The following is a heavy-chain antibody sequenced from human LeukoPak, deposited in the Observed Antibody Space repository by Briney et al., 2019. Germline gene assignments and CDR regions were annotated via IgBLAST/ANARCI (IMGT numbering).Heavy chain of an antibody. CDR3: ARRPAVAGTYVY. D-gene: IGHD6-19*01. CDR1: GSSISSSSYY. V-gene: IGHV4-39*01. CDR2: IYYSGST. J-gene: IGHJ4*02. Sequence: SETLSLTCTVSGSSISSSSYYWGWIRQPPGKGLEWIGSIYYSGSTYYNPSLKSRVTISVDTSKNQFSLKLSSVTAADTAVYYCARRPAVAGTYVYWGQGTLVTVSS.